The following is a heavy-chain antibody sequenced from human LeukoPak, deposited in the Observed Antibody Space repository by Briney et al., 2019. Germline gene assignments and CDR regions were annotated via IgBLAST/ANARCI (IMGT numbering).Heavy chain of an antibody. CDR1: GYTFTGYY. CDR3: ASCPTTVNTRFDP. CDR2: INPNSGGT. D-gene: IGHD4-17*01. J-gene: IGHJ5*02. Sequence: ASVKVSCKASGYTFTGYYMHWVRQAPGQGLEWMGWINPNSGGTNYAQKFQGRVTMTRDTSISTAYMELSRLRSDDTAVYYCASCPTTVNTRFDPWGQGTLVTVSS. V-gene: IGHV1-2*02.